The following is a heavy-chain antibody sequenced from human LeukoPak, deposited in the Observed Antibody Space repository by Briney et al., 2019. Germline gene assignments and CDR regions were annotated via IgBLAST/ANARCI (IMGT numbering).Heavy chain of an antibody. CDR3: ARAHSAKYCSSTSCRRANWFDP. D-gene: IGHD2-2*01. Sequence: SVKVSCKASGDTFSSYAISWVRQAPGQGLEWMGGIIPIFGTANYAQKFQGRVTITTDESTSTAYMELSSLRSEDTAVYYCARAHSAKYCSSTSCRRANWFDPWGQGTLVTVSS. CDR2: IIPIFGTA. J-gene: IGHJ5*02. CDR1: GDTFSSYA. V-gene: IGHV1-69*05.